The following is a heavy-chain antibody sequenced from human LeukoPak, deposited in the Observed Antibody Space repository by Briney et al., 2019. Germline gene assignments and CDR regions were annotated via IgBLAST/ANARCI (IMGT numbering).Heavy chain of an antibody. Sequence: SSETLSLTCAVSGGSISSGGYPWSWIRQPPGKGLEWIGYIYHSGSTYYNPSLKSRVTISVDRSKNQFSLKLSSVTAADTAVYYCARIAAAGTGHFDYWGQGTLVTVSS. CDR1: GGSISSGGYP. D-gene: IGHD6-13*01. V-gene: IGHV4-30-2*01. CDR2: IYHSGST. CDR3: ARIAAAGTGHFDY. J-gene: IGHJ4*02.